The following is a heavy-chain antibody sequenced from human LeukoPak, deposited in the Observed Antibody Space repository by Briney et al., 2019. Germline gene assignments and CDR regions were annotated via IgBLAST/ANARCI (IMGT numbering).Heavy chain of an antibody. CDR1: GSIFTSYW. D-gene: IGHD2-21*02. V-gene: IGHV5-51*01. CDR3: ARQKGDGGFDY. CDR2: IYPRDSDT. J-gene: IGHJ4*02. Sequence: GESLQISCKASGSIFTSYWIGWVRQLPGKGLEWMGIIYPRDSDTRYSPSFQGQVTISVDKSISTAYLQWSSLKASDTAMYYCARQKGDGGFDYWGQGTLVTVSS.